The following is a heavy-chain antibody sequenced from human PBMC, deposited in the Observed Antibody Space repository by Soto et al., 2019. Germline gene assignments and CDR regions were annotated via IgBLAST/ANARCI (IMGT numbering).Heavy chain of an antibody. CDR1: GGSISSSSYY. D-gene: IGHD5-12*01. CDR3: ARHSDYVSLGVVHNWFDP. V-gene: IGHV4-39*01. J-gene: IGHJ5*02. Sequence: SETLSLTCTVSGGSISSSSYYWGWIRQPPGKGLEWIGSIYYSGSTYYNPSLKSRVTISVDTSKNQFSLKLSSVTAADTAVYYCARHSDYVSLGVVHNWFDPWGQGTLVTVSS. CDR2: IYYSGST.